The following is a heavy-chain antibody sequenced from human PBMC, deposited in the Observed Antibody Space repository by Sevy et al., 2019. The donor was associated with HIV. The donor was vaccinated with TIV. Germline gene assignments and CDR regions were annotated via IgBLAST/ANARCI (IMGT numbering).Heavy chain of an antibody. CDR2: ISGSGGST. J-gene: IGHJ4*02. Sequence: GGSLRLSCAASGFTFSSYAMSWVRQAPGKGLEWVSAISGSGGSTYYADSVKGRFTISRDNSKNTLYLRMNSLRAEDTAVYYCAKDYRPYYDFFRHWGQGTLVTVSS. CDR3: AKDYRPYYDFFRH. V-gene: IGHV3-23*01. D-gene: IGHD3-3*01. CDR1: GFTFSSYA.